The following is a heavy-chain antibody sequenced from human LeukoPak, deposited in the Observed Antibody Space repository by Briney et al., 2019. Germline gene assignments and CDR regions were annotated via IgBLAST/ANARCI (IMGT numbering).Heavy chain of an antibody. CDR2: LSASGGNT. J-gene: IGHJ4*02. V-gene: IGHV3-23*01. CDR3: AKDRRPTAIITYPSD. Sequence: PGGSLRLSCAASGFTFSSYAMSWVRQAPGKGLEWVSALSASGGNTYYADSVKGRFTISRDNSKNTLYLKMNSLTAEDTAVYYCAKDRRPTAIITYPSDWGQGTLVTVSS. CDR1: GFTFSSYA. D-gene: IGHD3-16*01.